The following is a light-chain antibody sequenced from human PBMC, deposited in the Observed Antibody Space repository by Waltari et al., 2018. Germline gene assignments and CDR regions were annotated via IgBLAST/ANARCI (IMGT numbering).Light chain of an antibody. CDR3: QKYEALPAT. V-gene: IGKV3-20*01. CDR2: GAS. J-gene: IGKJ1*01. Sequence: EIVLTQSPGTLSLSPGERAPLSCRASQTVGRYLAWYQQKPGQAPRLLIYGASTRATGIPDRFSGSGSGTDFSLIISSLEPEDFAVYFCQKYEALPATFGQGTKVEIK. CDR1: QTVGRY.